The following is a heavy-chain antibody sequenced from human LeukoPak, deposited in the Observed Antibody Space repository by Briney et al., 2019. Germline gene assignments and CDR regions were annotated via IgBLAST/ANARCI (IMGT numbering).Heavy chain of an antibody. CDR2: ISGSGSST. CDR3: AKGEYSYGYLFDY. V-gene: IGHV3-23*01. J-gene: IGHJ4*02. CDR1: GFTFSNFA. D-gene: IGHD5-18*01. Sequence: GGFLRLSCAASGFTFSNFALSWVRQAPGKGLEWVSTISGSGSSTYYADSVKGRSTISRDHSRNTLYLQMNSLRAEDTAVYYCAKGEYSYGYLFDYWGQGTLVTVSS.